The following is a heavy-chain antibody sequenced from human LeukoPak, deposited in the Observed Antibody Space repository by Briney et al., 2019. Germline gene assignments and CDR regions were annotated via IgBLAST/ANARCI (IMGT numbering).Heavy chain of an antibody. J-gene: IGHJ3*02. CDR1: GGSISSSSYY. D-gene: IGHD1-26*01. V-gene: IGHV4-39*07. CDR2: IYYSGST. CDR3: ARAPISYDAFDI. Sequence: SETLSLTCTVSGGSISSSSYYWGWIRQPPGKGLEWIGSIYYSGSTYCNPSLKSRVTISVDTSKNQFSLKLSSVTAADTAVYYCARAPISYDAFDIWGQGTMVTVSS.